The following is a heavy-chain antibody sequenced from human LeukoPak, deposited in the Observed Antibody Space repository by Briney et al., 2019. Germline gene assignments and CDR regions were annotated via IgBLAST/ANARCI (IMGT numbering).Heavy chain of an antibody. CDR2: ISAYNGNT. D-gene: IGHD2-2*01. V-gene: IGHV1-18*01. J-gene: IGHJ5*02. Sequence: ASVKDSCKASGYTFTSYGISWVRQAPGQGLEWMGWISAYNGNTNYAQKLQGRVTMTTDTSTSTAYMELRSLRSDDTAVYYCARDWSYCSSTSCRNLNWFDPWGQGTLVTVSS. CDR3: ARDWSYCSSTSCRNLNWFDP. CDR1: GYTFTSYG.